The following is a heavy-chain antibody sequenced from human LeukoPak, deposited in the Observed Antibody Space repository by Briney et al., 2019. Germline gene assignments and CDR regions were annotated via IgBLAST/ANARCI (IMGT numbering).Heavy chain of an antibody. Sequence: SETLSLTCTVSGGSISSYYWSWIRQPARKGLEWIGRIYTSGSTNYNPSLKSRATMSVDTSKNQFSLKLSSVTAADTAVYYCARSNPSVDYGDYAFDYWGQGTLVTVSS. CDR2: IYTSGST. CDR3: ARSNPSVDYGDYAFDY. J-gene: IGHJ4*02. V-gene: IGHV4-4*07. D-gene: IGHD4-17*01. CDR1: GGSISSYY.